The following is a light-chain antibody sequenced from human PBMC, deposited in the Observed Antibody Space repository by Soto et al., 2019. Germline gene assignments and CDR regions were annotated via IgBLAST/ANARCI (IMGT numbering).Light chain of an antibody. V-gene: IGKV3-20*01. CDR1: QSISSTY. CDR3: QQYFGSLYT. J-gene: IGKJ2*01. CDR2: AAS. Sequence: SVLTKSPGTLSLFPGEGATLSCRTSQSISSTYLAWYQQRPGQAPRLLIYAASSRATGIPDRFSGSGSGTDVTLTISRLEPEDFAVYYCQQYFGSLYTFGQGTKLEIK.